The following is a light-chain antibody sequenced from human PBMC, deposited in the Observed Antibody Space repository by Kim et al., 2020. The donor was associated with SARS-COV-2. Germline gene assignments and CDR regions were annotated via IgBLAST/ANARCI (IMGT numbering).Light chain of an antibody. CDR3: VLYMGSGIWV. CDR1: SGSVSTSYY. V-gene: IGLV8-61*01. J-gene: IGLJ3*02. Sequence: GGTVTLTCGLSSGSVSTSYYPSWYQQTPGQAPRTLIYSTNTRSSGVPDRFSGSILGKKAALTITGAQADDESDYYCVLYMGSGIWVFGGGTQLTVL. CDR2: STN.